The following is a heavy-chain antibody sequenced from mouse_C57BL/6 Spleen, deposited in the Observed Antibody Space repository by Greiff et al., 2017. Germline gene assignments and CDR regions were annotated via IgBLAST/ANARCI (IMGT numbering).Heavy chain of an antibody. CDR1: GFTFNTYA. V-gene: IGHV10-3*01. D-gene: IGHD4-1*02. Sequence: DVMLVESGGGLVQPKGSLKLSCAASGFTFNTYAMHWVRQAPGKGLEWVARIRSQSCNYATYYADSVKDRFTISRDDSQSMLYLQINNLKPEDTAMYYCVRDQLGPFDYWGQGTTLTVSS. CDR3: VRDQLGPFDY. CDR2: IRSQSCNYAT. J-gene: IGHJ2*01.